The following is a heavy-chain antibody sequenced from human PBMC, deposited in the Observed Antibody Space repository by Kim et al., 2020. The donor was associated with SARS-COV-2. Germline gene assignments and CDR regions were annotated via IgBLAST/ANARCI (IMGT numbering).Heavy chain of an antibody. Sequence: SETLSLTCAVYGGSFSGYYWSWIRQPPGKGLEWIGEINHSGSTNYNPSLKSRVTISVDTSKNQFSLKLSSVTAADTAVYYCARGVRNYYGSGSYFDYWGQGTLATVSS. V-gene: IGHV4-34*01. CDR1: GGSFSGYY. CDR2: INHSGST. D-gene: IGHD3-10*01. CDR3: ARGVRNYYGSGSYFDY. J-gene: IGHJ4*02.